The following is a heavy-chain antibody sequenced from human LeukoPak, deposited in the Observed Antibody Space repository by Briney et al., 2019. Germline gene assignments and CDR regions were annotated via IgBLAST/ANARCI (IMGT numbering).Heavy chain of an antibody. CDR3: ARGTVFGVATNWFDP. CDR1: GGSISGYY. D-gene: IGHD3-3*01. CDR2: MYYSGST. J-gene: IGHJ5*02. Sequence: SETLSPTCSVSGGSISGYYWSWIRQPPGKGLEWIGDMYYSGSTNYNPSLKSRVTISVDTSKNQFSLKLSSVTAADTAVYYCARGTVFGVATNWFDPWGQGTLVTVSS. V-gene: IGHV4-59*01.